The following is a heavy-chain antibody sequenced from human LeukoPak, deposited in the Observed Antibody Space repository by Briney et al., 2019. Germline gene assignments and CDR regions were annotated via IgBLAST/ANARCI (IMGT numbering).Heavy chain of an antibody. CDR3: ARDQGPFYDVLTGYYPTEY. Sequence: ASVKVSCKASGYTFTNNFMHWVRQAPGQGLEWMGIINPSGDNTWYAQKFQGRVTMTRDMSTSTVYMELSSLRSEDTAVYYCARDQGPFYDVLTGYYPTEYWGQGTLVTVSS. J-gene: IGHJ4*02. D-gene: IGHD3-9*01. CDR1: GYTFTNNF. CDR2: INPSGDNT. V-gene: IGHV1-46*01.